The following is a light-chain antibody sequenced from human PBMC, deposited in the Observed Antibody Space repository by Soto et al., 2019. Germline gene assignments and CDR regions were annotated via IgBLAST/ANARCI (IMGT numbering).Light chain of an antibody. J-gene: IGLJ2*01. CDR1: SSDVGGYAF. CDR3: CSYAGDLAL. V-gene: IGLV2-11*01. Sequence: QSALTQPRSVSGSPGQSVTISCTGTSSDVGGYAFVSWYQQHPGKAPKLMISDVSKRPSGVPDRFSGSKSGNTASLTISGLQAEDEADYYCCSYAGDLALFGGGTKVTVL. CDR2: DVS.